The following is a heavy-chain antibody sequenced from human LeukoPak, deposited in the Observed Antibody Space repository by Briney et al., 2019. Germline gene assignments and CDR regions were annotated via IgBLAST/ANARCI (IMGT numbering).Heavy chain of an antibody. Sequence: TGGSLRLSCAASGFTFSSYAIHWVRQAPGKGLEWVALISYDGSNKYYADSVKGRFTISRDKSKNTLYLQMNSLRAEDTAVYYCARDFVNDKGYFDWLLSHYYYYYMDVWGKGTTVTVSS. CDR1: GFTFSSYA. CDR2: ISYDGSNK. J-gene: IGHJ6*03. V-gene: IGHV3-30*04. CDR3: ARDFVNDKGYFDWLLSHYYYYYMDV. D-gene: IGHD3-9*01.